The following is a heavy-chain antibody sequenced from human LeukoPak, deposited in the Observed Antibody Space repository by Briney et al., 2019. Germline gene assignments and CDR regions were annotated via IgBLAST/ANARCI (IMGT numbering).Heavy chain of an antibody. D-gene: IGHD4-17*01. Sequence: GGSLRLSCAASGFSFSSYAMSWVRQAPARGLEWVSSMKGTGEKFYADSVKGRFTLSRDDSKNTVYLQLSNLRGEDTALYYCARAGDYGDYGMDVWGQGTTVTVSS. CDR3: ARAGDYGDYGMDV. CDR1: GFSFSSYA. J-gene: IGHJ6*02. V-gene: IGHV3-23*01. CDR2: MKGTGEK.